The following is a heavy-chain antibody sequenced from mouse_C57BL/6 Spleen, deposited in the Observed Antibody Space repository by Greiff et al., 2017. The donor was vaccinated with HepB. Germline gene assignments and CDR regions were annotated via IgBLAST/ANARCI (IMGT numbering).Heavy chain of an antibody. Sequence: QVQLKQPGAELVRPGTSVKLSCKASGYTFTSYWMHWVKQRPGQGLEWIGVIDPSDSYTNYNQKFKGKATLTVDTSSSTAYMQLSSLTSEDSAVYYCARMWNYYMVGYWGQGTTLTVSS. V-gene: IGHV1-59*01. CDR2: IDPSDSYT. D-gene: IGHD1-1*01. J-gene: IGHJ2*01. CDR3: ARMWNYYMVGY. CDR1: GYTFTSYW.